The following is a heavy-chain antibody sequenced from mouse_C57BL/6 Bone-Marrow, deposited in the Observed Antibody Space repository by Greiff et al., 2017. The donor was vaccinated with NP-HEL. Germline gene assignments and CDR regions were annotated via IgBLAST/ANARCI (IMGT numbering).Heavy chain of an antibody. Sequence: VQLQQSGAELVKPGASVKISCKASGYAFSSYWMNWVKQRPGKGLEWIGQIYPGDGDTNYHGQFKGKATLTADKSSSTAYMQLSSLTSEDSAVYFGARLGYYYGLYWYFDGWGTGTTVTVSS. CDR3: ARLGYYYGLYWYFDG. CDR2: IYPGDGDT. CDR1: GYAFSSYW. D-gene: IGHD1-1*01. J-gene: IGHJ1*03. V-gene: IGHV1-80*01.